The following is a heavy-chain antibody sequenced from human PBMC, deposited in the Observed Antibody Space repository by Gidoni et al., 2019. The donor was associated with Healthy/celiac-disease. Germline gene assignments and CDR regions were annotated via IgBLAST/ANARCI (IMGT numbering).Heavy chain of an antibody. CDR1: GFPFSSYA. Sequence: EVQLVESGGGLVRPGGSLRLSCAASGFPFSSYAMSWVRQAPGKGLEWVSAISGSGGSTYYADSVKGRFTISRDNSKNTLYLQMNSLRAEDTAVYYCAKEAYGWELRSWYFDLWGRGTLVTVSS. CDR2: ISGSGGST. D-gene: IGHD1-26*01. J-gene: IGHJ2*01. CDR3: AKEAYGWELRSWYFDL. V-gene: IGHV3-23*04.